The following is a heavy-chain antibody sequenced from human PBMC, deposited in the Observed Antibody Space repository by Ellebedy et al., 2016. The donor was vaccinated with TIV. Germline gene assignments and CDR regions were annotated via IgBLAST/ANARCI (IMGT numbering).Heavy chain of an antibody. J-gene: IGHJ3*01. CDR3: VKDQIAGDGRWVFDL. Sequence: PGGSLRLSCEVSGFIFSSYWMSWVRQAPGKGLEGVSGLYGSGRGIWYSDSVKGRFTISRDNSKNTGYLQMNSLRAEDTGIYYCVKDQIAGDGRWVFDLWGQGIMVTVSS. D-gene: IGHD5-24*01. CDR1: GFIFSSYW. V-gene: IGHV3-23*01. CDR2: LYGSGRGI.